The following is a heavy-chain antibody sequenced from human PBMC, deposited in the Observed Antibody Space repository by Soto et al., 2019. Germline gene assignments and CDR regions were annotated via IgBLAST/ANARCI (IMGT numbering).Heavy chain of an antibody. J-gene: IGHJ4*02. Sequence: QVQLVESGGGVVQPGRSLRLSCAASGFTFSNYAMHWVRQAPGKGLEWVAVISYDGSNNYYADSVKGRFTISRDNSKNTRYRTMNRLRAEGRAVFYWAGDPNCSGGSCYSYFDYWGQGTLVNVSS. CDR3: AGDPNCSGGSCYSYFDY. D-gene: IGHD2-15*01. CDR1: GFTFSNYA. V-gene: IGHV3-30-3*01. CDR2: ISYDGSNN.